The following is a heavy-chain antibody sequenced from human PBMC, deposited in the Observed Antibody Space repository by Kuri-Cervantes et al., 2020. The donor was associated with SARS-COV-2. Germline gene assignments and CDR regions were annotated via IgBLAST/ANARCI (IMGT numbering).Heavy chain of an antibody. CDR3: ARRGAVAGTVPFFDY. Sequence: GSMRLSCTVSGGSISSSSYYWGWIRQPPGKGLEWIVSIYYSGSTYYNPSLKSRVTISVDTSKNQFSLKLGSVTAADTAVYYCARRGAVAGTVPFFDYWGQGTLVTVSS. CDR2: IYYSGST. D-gene: IGHD6-19*01. CDR1: GGSISSSSYY. V-gene: IGHV4-39*01. J-gene: IGHJ4*02.